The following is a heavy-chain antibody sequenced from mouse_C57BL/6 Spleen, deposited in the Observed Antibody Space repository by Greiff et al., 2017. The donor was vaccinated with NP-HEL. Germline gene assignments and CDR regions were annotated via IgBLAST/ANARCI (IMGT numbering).Heavy chain of an antibody. CDR1: GYTFTGYW. D-gene: IGHD2-1*01. CDR3: ARPSLLEVFDY. CDR2: ILPGSGST. J-gene: IGHJ2*01. V-gene: IGHV1-9*01. Sequence: QVQLQQSGAELMKPGASVKLSCKATGYTFTGYWIEWVKQRPGHGLEWIGEILPGSGSTNYNEKFKGKATFTADTSSNTAYMQISSLTTEDSAIYYCARPSLLEVFDYWGQGTTLTVSS.